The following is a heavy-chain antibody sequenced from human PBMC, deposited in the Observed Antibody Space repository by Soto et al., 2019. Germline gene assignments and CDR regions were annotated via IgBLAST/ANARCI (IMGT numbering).Heavy chain of an antibody. CDR2: IYPGGVNI. CDR1: GYSFTSHY. CDR3: ARVNYDSSGRYYYYYGMDV. J-gene: IGHJ6*02. D-gene: IGHD3-22*01. V-gene: IGHV1-46*01. Sequence: ASVKVSCKAIGYSFTSHYMHWVRQAPGQGLEWMGTIYPGGVNIGYAQKFKGRVTMTKDTSTSTVYMELNSLTSEDTAVYYCARVNYDSSGRYYYYYGMDVWGQGTTVTVSS.